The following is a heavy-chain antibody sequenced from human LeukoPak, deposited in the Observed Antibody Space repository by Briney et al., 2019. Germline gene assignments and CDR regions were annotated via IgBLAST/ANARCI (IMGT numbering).Heavy chain of an antibody. J-gene: IGHJ5*02. CDR1: GFTFSSYA. Sequence: GGSLRLSCAASGFTFSSYAMSWVRQAPGKGLEWVSGISGRGGGTNYADSVKGRFTVSRDNSMNTLYLQMNSLRAEDTAVYYCAKGSIFGVPNNWFDPWGQGTLVTVSS. CDR2: ISGRGGGT. V-gene: IGHV3-23*01. D-gene: IGHD3-3*01. CDR3: AKGSIFGVPNNWFDP.